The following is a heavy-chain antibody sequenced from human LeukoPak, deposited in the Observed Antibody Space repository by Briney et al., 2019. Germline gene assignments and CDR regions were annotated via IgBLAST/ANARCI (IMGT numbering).Heavy chain of an antibody. CDR3: AKFYRYYDSSGYYYVDRSSDAFDI. CDR2: ISTYNGNT. CDR1: GYTFTSYG. J-gene: IGHJ3*02. Sequence: ASVKVPCKASGYTFTSYGISWVRQAPGQGLEYMGWISTYNGNTNYARKLQGRVTMTADTSTSTAYMELRSLRAEDTAVYYCAKFYRYYDSSGYYYVDRSSDAFDIWGQGTMVTVSS. V-gene: IGHV1-18*01. D-gene: IGHD3-22*01.